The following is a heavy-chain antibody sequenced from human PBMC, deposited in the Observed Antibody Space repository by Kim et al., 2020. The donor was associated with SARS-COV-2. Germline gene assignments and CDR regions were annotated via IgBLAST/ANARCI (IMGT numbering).Heavy chain of an antibody. Sequence: GGSLRLSCAASGFTFSSYGMHWVRQAPGKGLEWVAVISYDGSNKYYADAVKGRFTISRDNSKNTLYMQMNSLRAEDTAVYYCARAPTRSASGSSDYWGQGTLVTVSS. CDR1: GFTFSSYG. CDR3: ARAPTRSASGSSDY. J-gene: IGHJ4*02. CDR2: ISYDGSNK. V-gene: IGHV3-33*05. D-gene: IGHD1-26*01.